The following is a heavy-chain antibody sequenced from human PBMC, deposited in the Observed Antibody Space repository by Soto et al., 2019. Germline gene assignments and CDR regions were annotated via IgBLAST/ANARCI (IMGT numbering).Heavy chain of an antibody. CDR2: IIPILGIA. V-gene: IGHV1-69*08. D-gene: IGHD3-10*01. Sequence: QVQLVQSGAEVKKPGSSVKVSCKASGGTFSSYTISWVRQAPGQGLEWMGRIIPILGIANYAQKFQGRVTITADKSTSTAYMELSSLRSEDTAVYYCARDYYGSGSYDAFDIWGQGTMVTVSS. CDR3: ARDYYGSGSYDAFDI. J-gene: IGHJ3*02. CDR1: GGTFSSYT.